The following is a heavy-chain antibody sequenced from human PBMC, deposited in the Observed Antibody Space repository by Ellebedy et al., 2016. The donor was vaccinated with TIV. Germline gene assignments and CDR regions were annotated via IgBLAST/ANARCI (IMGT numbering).Heavy chain of an antibody. CDR2: IYYSGST. V-gene: IGHV4-39*01. CDR3: ARTTAYGSGNYPFDY. CDR1: GGSISSSSYY. J-gene: IGHJ4*02. Sequence: SETLSLXCTVFGGSISSSSYYWGSIRQPPGKGLEWIGSIYYSGSTYYNPSLKSRVTISGDTSKSQFSLKLSSVTAADTAVYYCARTTAYGSGNYPFDYWGQGTLVTVSS. D-gene: IGHD3-10*01.